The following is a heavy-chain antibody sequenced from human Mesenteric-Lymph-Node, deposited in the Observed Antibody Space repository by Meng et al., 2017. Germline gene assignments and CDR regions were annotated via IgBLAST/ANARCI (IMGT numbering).Heavy chain of an antibody. Sequence: QITFIESGPTLVKPTQALTLTVTFSGFSLSTSGVGVGWIRQPPGKALECLAIIYGDDEKRYSPSLESRLTVTKDTSKNQVVLTMTNMVPVDTATYYCARAAARPSDWFDPWGQGTLVTVSS. CDR3: ARAAARPSDWFDP. J-gene: IGHJ5*02. CDR1: GFSLSTSGVG. V-gene: IGHV2-5*02. D-gene: IGHD6-6*01. CDR2: IYGDDEK.